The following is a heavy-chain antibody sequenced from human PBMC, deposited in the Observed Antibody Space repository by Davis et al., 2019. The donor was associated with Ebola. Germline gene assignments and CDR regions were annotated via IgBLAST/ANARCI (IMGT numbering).Heavy chain of an antibody. J-gene: IGHJ4*02. CDR3: TRVISGSYGEFDY. D-gene: IGHD1-26*01. V-gene: IGHV3-74*01. Sequence: GESLKISCAASGFTFGDYAMHWVRQAPGKGLVWVSRINPDGTTTTYADSVKGRFTISRDNAKNALYLQMNSLRVEDTAVYYCTRVISGSYGEFDYWGQGTLVTVSS. CDR1: GFTFGDYA. CDR2: INPDGTTT.